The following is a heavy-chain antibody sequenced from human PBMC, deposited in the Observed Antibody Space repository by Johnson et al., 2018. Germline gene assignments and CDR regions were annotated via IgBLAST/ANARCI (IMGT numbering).Heavy chain of an antibody. D-gene: IGHD3-22*01. V-gene: IGHV4-61*02. CDR1: GGSISSGDNY. J-gene: IGHJ4*02. CDR3: ARGGFFDSTGYYCGAIDY. CDR2: IYVTGST. Sequence: QVQLQESGPGLVKPSQTLSLTCTVSGGSISSGDNYWSWIRQPAGRGLEWIGRIYVTGSTDYNPSLKSRVTISVDMSKNQFSLRRSSVTAADTAVSYCARGGFFDSTGYYCGAIDYWGQGTLVTGSS.